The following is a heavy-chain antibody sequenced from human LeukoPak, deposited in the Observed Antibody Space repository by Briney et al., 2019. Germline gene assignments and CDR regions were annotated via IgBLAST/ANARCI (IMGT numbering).Heavy chain of an antibody. D-gene: IGHD3-10*01. J-gene: IGHJ5*02. CDR1: GSPFTNYW. CDR3: ARFTLRGVRNWFDP. CDR2: IYPGDSDT. Sequence: GGSLQISCKGSGSPFTNYWIGWGRQMPGKGLEGMGIIYPGDSDTRYSPSFQGQVTISADKSISTAYLQWSSLKASDTAMYYCARFTLRGVRNWFDPWGQGTLVTVSS. V-gene: IGHV5-51*01.